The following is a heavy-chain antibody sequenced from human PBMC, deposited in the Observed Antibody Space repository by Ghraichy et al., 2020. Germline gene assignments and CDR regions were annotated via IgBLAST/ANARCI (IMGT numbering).Heavy chain of an antibody. V-gene: IGHV4-34*01. CDR3: ARGRGSSWYGWFDP. CDR2: INHSGST. Sequence: SETLSLTCAVYGGSFSGYYWSWIRQPPGKGLEWIGEINHSGSTNYNPSLKSRVTISVDTSKNQFSLKLSSVTAADTAVYYCARGRGSSWYGWFDPWGQGTLVAVSS. CDR1: GGSFSGYY. J-gene: IGHJ5*02. D-gene: IGHD6-13*01.